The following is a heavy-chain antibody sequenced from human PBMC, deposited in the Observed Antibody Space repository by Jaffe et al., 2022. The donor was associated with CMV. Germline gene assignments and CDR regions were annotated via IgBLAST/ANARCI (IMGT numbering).Heavy chain of an antibody. Sequence: QVQLVQSGAEVKKPGASVKVSCKASGYTFTSYYMHWVRQAPGQGLEWMGIINPSGGSTSYAQKFQGRVTMTRDTSTSTVYMELSSLRSEDTAVYYCAREGARDYDSSGYSWFDPWGQGTLVTVSS. CDR1: GYTFTSYY. CDR3: AREGARDYDSSGYSWFDP. V-gene: IGHV1-46*01. J-gene: IGHJ5*02. D-gene: IGHD3-22*01. CDR2: INPSGGST.